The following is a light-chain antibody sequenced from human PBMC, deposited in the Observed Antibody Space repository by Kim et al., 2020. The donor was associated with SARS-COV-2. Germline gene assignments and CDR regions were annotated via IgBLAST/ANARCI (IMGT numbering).Light chain of an antibody. Sequence: SYELTQPPSVSVAPGQTARITCGGDNIGSKSVHWYQQKAGQAPVVVIHYDNGRPSGVPDRFSGSKSGTSASLAISGLQSEDEADYYCAAWDDSLNGPVFGGGTQLTVL. J-gene: IGLJ3*02. CDR1: NIGSKS. CDR3: AAWDDSLNGPV. CDR2: YDN. V-gene: IGLV3-21*04.